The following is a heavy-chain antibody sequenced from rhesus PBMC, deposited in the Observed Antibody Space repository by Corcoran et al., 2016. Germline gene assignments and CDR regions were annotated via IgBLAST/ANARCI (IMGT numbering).Heavy chain of an antibody. V-gene: IGHV4S7*01. Sequence: QVQLQESGPGLLKPSDTLSLTCAASGGSISGGLGWGWVRQPPGKGLEWIGSLYSSNGNTYYNPSLKSRVTISTDTSKNQFSLKLNSVTAADTAVYYCARVADYYGLDSWGQGVVVTVSS. CDR2: LYSSNGNT. J-gene: IGHJ6*01. D-gene: IGHD6-25*01. CDR3: ARVADYYGLDS. CDR1: GGSISGGLG.